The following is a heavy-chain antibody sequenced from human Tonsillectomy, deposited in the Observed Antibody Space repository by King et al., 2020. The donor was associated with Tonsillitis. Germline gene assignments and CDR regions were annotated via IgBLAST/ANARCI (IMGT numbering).Heavy chain of an antibody. Sequence: VQLVESGGGLVKPGGSLRLSCAASGFTFSDYYMSWIRQSPGKGLEWVSYISRCGSTIYYADSVKGRFTISRDNAKNSLYLQMNSLRAEDTAVYYCARERITMIVVVNDAFDIWGQGTMVTVSS. V-gene: IGHV3-11*01. CDR1: GFTFSDYY. CDR2: ISRCGSTI. J-gene: IGHJ3*02. D-gene: IGHD3-22*01. CDR3: ARERITMIVVVNDAFDI.